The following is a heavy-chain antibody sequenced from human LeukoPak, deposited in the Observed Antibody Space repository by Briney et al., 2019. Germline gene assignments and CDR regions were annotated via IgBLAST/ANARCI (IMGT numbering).Heavy chain of an antibody. CDR3: ARVHYSGTYFSQNYFDY. Sequence: ASVKVSCKASGYTFTSCDISWVRQATGQGLEWMGRMNPNSGNTDYAQKFQGRVTMTRNTSISTAYMELSSLRSDDTAVYYCARVHYSGTYFSQNYFDYWGQGTLATVSS. J-gene: IGHJ4*02. V-gene: IGHV1-8*01. CDR1: GYTFTSCD. D-gene: IGHD1-26*01. CDR2: MNPNSGNT.